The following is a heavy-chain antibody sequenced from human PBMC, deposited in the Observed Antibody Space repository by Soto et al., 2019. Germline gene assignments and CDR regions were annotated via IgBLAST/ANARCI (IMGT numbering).Heavy chain of an antibody. CDR1: GYTFTSYV. CDR2: ISAYSGNT. J-gene: IGHJ5*02. Sequence: ASVKVSCKASGYTFTSYVISWVRQAPGQGLEWMGWISAYSGNTDYAQKLQGRVTMTTDTSTSTAYMELRSLRSDDTAVYYCARSYCSSTSCDLNWFDPWGQGTLVPVSS. V-gene: IGHV1-18*04. D-gene: IGHD2-2*01. CDR3: ARSYCSSTSCDLNWFDP.